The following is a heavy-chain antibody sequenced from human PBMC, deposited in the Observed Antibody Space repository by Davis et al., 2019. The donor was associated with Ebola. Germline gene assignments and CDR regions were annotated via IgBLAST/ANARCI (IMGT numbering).Heavy chain of an antibody. CDR3: ARPNCSSTSCWGGGGMDV. CDR1: GFTFSSYS. V-gene: IGHV3-21*01. CDR2: ISSSSSYI. D-gene: IGHD2-2*01. J-gene: IGHJ6*02. Sequence: GESLKISCAASGFTFSSYSMNWVRQAPGKGLEWVSSISSSSSYIYYADSVKGRFTISRDNSKNTLYLQMNSLRAEDTAVYCCARPNCSSTSCWGGGGMDVWGQGTTVTVSS.